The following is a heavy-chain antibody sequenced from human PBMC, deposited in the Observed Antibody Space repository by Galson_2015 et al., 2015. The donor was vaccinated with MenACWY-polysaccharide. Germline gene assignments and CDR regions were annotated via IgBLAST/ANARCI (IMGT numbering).Heavy chain of an antibody. CDR2: IYWDADK. D-gene: IGHD3-9*01. V-gene: IGHV2-5*02. CDR3: AHRHANYENLSGRAFDI. J-gene: IGHJ3*02. CDR1: GFSLSTSGVG. Sequence: PALVKPTQTLTLTCTFSGFSLSTSGVGVGWIRQPPGKALEWLALIYWDADKRYSPSLKSRLTIAKDTSKNQVVLTMTNVDPVDTATYYCAHRHANYENLSGRAFDIWGQGTMVTVSS.